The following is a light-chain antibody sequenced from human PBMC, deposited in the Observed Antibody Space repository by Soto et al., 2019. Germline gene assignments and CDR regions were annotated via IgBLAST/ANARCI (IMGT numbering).Light chain of an antibody. CDR1: QTVLYSSNNKIY. CDR3: QQYYSTPYT. Sequence: DIVMTQSPDSLAVSLGERATINCKSSQTVLYSSNNKIYLAWYQQKPGQPPKLLIYWASTRESGVPDRFSGSGSGTDFTLTISSLQAEDVAVYYCQQYYSTPYTFGQGNKLEIK. V-gene: IGKV4-1*01. CDR2: WAS. J-gene: IGKJ2*01.